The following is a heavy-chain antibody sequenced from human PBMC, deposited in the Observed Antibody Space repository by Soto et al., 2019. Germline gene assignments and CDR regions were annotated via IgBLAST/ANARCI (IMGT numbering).Heavy chain of an antibody. Sequence: PGGSLRLSCAASGFAFITYAIIWCGHSPGKGREWVSAISGSGGSTYYAGSVKGRFTISRDNSKNTLYLQMNSLRAEDTAVYYCAKVHAPYYDFWSGRGGQFDYWGQGTLVTVSS. CDR2: ISGSGGST. CDR3: AKVHAPYYDFWSGRGGQFDY. V-gene: IGHV3-23*01. CDR1: GFAFITYA. J-gene: IGHJ4*02. D-gene: IGHD3-3*01.